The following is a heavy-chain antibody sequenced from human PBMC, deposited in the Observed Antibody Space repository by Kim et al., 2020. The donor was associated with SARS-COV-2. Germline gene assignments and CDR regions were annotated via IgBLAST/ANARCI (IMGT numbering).Heavy chain of an antibody. CDR1: GFTVSSNY. V-gene: IGHV3-53*04. J-gene: IGHJ6*02. CDR3: ARDRVNYDILTGYPYYYGMDV. Sequence: GGSLRLSCAASGFTVSSNYMSWVRQAPGKGLEWVSVIYSGGSTYYADSVKGRFTISRHNSKNTLYLQMNSLRAEDTAVYYCARDRVNYDILTGYPYYYGMDVWGQGTTVTVSS. CDR2: IYSGGST. D-gene: IGHD3-9*01.